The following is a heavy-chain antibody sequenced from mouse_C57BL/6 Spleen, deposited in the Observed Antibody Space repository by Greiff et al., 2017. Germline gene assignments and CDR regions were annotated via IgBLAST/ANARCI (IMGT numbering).Heavy chain of an antibody. Sequence: QVQLQQPGAELVMPGASVKLSCKASGYTFTSYWMPWVKQKPGQGLEWIGEIDPSDSYTNYNQKFKGKFTLTVDKSTSTTDMQLSSLTSGDSAVYYCARRDVGYYIAYWGQGTLVTVSA. CDR1: GYTFTSYW. CDR3: ARRDVGYYIAY. D-gene: IGHD2-3*01. CDR2: IDPSDSYT. V-gene: IGHV1-69*01. J-gene: IGHJ3*01.